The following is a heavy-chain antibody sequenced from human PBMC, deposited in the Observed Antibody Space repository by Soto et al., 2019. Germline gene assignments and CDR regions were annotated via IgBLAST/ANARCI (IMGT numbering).Heavy chain of an antibody. CDR1: GFTFSSYW. V-gene: IGHV3-74*01. CDR2: ITSDGSST. J-gene: IGHJ4*02. Sequence: PGGSLRLSCAASGFTFSSYWMHWVRQAPGKGLVWVSRITSDGSSTTYADSVKGRFTISRDNAKNTLYLQMNSLRAEDTAVYYCARANYFDSWGQGTLVTVSS. CDR3: ARANYFDS. D-gene: IGHD3-22*01.